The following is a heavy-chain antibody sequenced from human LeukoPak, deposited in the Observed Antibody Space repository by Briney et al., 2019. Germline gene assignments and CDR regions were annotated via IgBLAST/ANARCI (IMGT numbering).Heavy chain of an antibody. Sequence: GGSLRLSCSASGFTFRDYLMSWFRQVPGKGLERVASITSSSSHIYYADSVKGRFTISRDNAKNEVYLQMNSLRAEDTAIYYCARVMMGATVTTFHYYCMDVWGVGTTVTVSS. CDR1: GFTFRDYL. D-gene: IGHD4-11*01. CDR2: ITSSSSHI. V-gene: IGHV3-21*01. J-gene: IGHJ6*03. CDR3: ARVMMGATVTTFHYYCMDV.